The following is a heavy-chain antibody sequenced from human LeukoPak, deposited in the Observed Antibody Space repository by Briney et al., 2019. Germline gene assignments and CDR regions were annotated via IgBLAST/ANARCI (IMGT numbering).Heavy chain of an antibody. CDR1: GGTFSSYA. V-gene: IGHV1-69*05. Sequence: SVKVSCKASGGTFSSYAISWVRQAPGQGLEWMGRIIPIFGTANYAQKFQCRVTITTDESTSTAYMELSSLRSEDTAVYYCASSAVAATRYYFDYWGQGTLVTVSS. CDR3: ASSAVAATRYYFDY. J-gene: IGHJ4*02. D-gene: IGHD2-15*01. CDR2: IIPIFGTA.